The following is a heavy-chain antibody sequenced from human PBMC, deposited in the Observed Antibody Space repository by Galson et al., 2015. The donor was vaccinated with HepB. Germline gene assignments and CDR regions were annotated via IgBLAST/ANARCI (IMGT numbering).Heavy chain of an antibody. CDR1: GFTFSSYW. V-gene: IGHV3-66*01. Sequence: SLRLSCAASGFTFSSYWTSWVRQAPGKGLEWVSVIYSGGSTYYADSVKGRFTISRDNSKNTLYLQMNSLRAEDTAVYYCARDSSGYYAADAFDIWGQGTMVTVSS. J-gene: IGHJ3*02. CDR3: ARDSSGYYAADAFDI. CDR2: IYSGGST. D-gene: IGHD3-22*01.